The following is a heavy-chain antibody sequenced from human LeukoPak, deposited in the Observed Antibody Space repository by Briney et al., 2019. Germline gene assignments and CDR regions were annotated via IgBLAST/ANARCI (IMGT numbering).Heavy chain of an antibody. CDR1: GYTFTSYA. V-gene: IGHV7-4-1*02. D-gene: IGHD3-22*01. Sequence: ASVKVSCQASGYTFTSYAMNWVRQAPGQGLEWMGWINTNTGNPTYAQGFTGRFVFSLDTSVSTAYLQISSLKAEDTAVYYCARVSKYYYDSSGYYTTLDYWGQGTLVTVSS. CDR3: ARVSKYYYDSSGYYTTLDY. J-gene: IGHJ4*02. CDR2: INTNTGNP.